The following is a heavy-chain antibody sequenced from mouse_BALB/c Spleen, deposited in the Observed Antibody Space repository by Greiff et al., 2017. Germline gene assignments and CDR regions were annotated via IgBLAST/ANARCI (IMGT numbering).Heavy chain of an antibody. CDR3: TRWRDGAY. Sequence: QVQLQQSGAELAKPGASVKMSCKASGYTFTSYWMHWVKQRPGQGLEWIGYINPSTGYTEYNQKFKDKATLTADKSSSTAYMQLSSLTSEDSAVYYCTRWRDGAYWGQGTTLTVSS. CDR2: INPSTGYT. CDR1: GYTFTSYW. V-gene: IGHV1-7*01. D-gene: IGHD2-3*01. J-gene: IGHJ2*01.